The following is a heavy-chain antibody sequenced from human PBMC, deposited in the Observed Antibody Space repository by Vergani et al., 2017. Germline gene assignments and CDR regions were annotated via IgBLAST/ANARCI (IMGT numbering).Heavy chain of an antibody. Sequence: QVQLVQSGAEVKKPGSSVKVSCKASGGTFSSYAISWVRQAPGQGLEWMGVIIPIFCTDNYAQKFQGRVTITADESTSTDYMELSSLRSEDTAVSYCARTGETPCCYYYMDVWGKGTTVTVSS. CDR3: ARTGETPCCYYYMDV. J-gene: IGHJ6*03. D-gene: IGHD1-14*01. V-gene: IGHV1-69*01. CDR2: IIPIFCTD. CDR1: GGTFSSYA.